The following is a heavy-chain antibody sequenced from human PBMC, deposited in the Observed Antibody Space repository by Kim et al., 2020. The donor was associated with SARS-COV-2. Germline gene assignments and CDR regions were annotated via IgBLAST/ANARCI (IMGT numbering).Heavy chain of an antibody. J-gene: IGHJ4*02. Sequence: GGSLRLSCAASGFTFSSYGMHWVRQAPGKGLEWVAVIWYDGSNKYYADSVKGRFTISRDNSKNTLYLQMNSLRAEDTAVYYCAKDRRKYYYGSGSYSDYWGQGTLVTVSS. CDR2: IWYDGSNK. CDR1: GFTFSSYG. CDR3: AKDRRKYYYGSGSYSDY. V-gene: IGHV3-33*06. D-gene: IGHD3-10*01.